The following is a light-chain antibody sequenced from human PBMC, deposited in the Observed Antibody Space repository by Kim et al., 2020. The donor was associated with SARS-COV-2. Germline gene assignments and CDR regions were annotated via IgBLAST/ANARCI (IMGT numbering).Light chain of an antibody. CDR1: QSVKNK. CDR2: ETS. V-gene: IGKV3-11*01. J-gene: IGKJ3*01. Sequence: LSPGERATLSCRASQSVKNKLAWYQQKPGQAPRLLIYETSNRATGIPARFGGSGSGTDFTLTISSLEPEDFAVYYCQQRNAWPITFGPGTKVDIK. CDR3: QQRNAWPIT.